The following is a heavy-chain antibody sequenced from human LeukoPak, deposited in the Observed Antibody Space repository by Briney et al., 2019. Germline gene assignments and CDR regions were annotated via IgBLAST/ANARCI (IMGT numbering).Heavy chain of an antibody. CDR3: AKVRPSSGYYYELDF. V-gene: IGHV3-30*18. D-gene: IGHD3-3*01. J-gene: IGHJ4*02. CDR1: GFTFSSYG. Sequence: GGSLRLSCAASGFTFSSYGMHWVRQAPGKGLKWVAVISFDGSNTNYPDSVKGRFTISRDNSENTLYLQVNSLRAEDTAVYYCAKVRPSSGYYYELDFWGQGTLVTVSS. CDR2: ISFDGSNT.